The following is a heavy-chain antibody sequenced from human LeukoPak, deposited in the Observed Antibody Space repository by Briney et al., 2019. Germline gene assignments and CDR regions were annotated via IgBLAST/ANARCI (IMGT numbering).Heavy chain of an antibody. J-gene: IGHJ6*02. V-gene: IGHV3-7*01. Sequence: GGSLRLSCAASGFTFSGYWMSWVRQAPGKGLEWVANIRQDGSEKYYVDSVKGRFTISRDNAENSLYLQMNSLRAEDTAVYYCAGDHSSSWQKGLYYYYYGMDVWGQGTTVTVSS. CDR3: AGDHSSSWQKGLYYYYYGMDV. CDR2: IRQDGSEK. CDR1: GFTFSGYW. D-gene: IGHD6-13*01.